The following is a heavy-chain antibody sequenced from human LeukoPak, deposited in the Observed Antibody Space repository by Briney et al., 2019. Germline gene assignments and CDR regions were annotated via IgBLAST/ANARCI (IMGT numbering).Heavy chain of an antibody. Sequence: GGSLRLSCAASGFTFGSYWMSWVRQAPGKGLEWVANIKQDGSEKYYVDSVKGRFTISRDDAKNSLYLQMNSLRAEDTAVYYCAREDLLTSWVYYFDYWGQGTLVTVSS. J-gene: IGHJ4*02. CDR1: GFTFGSYW. CDR3: AREDLLTSWVYYFDY. CDR2: IKQDGSEK. V-gene: IGHV3-7*01. D-gene: IGHD1-1*01.